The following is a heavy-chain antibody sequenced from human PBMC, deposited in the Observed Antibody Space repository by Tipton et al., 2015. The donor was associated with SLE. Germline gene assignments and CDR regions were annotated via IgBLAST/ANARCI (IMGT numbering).Heavy chain of an antibody. D-gene: IGHD1-1*01. CDR2: ITEDGNDK. J-gene: IGHJ4*02. CDR3: SRGRNNFRY. Sequence: GSLRLSCAPSGFTFRSYWMSWVRQAPGKGLEWVASITEDGNDKYYVDSVKGRFTISRDNAKNSLFLQMNSLRAEDTAVYYCSRGRNNFRYWGQGTLVTASS. CDR1: GFTFRSYW. V-gene: IGHV3-7*01.